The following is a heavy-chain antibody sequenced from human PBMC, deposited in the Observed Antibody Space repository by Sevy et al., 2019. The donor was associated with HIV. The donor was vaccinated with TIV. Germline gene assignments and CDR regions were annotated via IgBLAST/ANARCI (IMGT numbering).Heavy chain of an antibody. J-gene: IGHJ4*02. D-gene: IGHD6-19*01. CDR1: GFSISGYG. V-gene: IGHV3-33*01. Sequence: GGSLRLSCAASGFSISGYGMHWVRQAPGKGLEWVAVIWYDGTNKEYADSVKGRFTISRDNSKNTLYLQMNSLRAEDTAVYYCAREDIRVAGIGYHFHSWGQGTLVTVSS. CDR2: IWYDGTNK. CDR3: AREDIRVAGIGYHFHS.